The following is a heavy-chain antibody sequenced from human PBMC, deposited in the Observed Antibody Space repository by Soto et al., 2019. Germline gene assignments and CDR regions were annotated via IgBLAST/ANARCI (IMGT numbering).Heavy chain of an antibody. CDR2: INAGNGNT. Sequence: QVQLVQSGAEAKKPGASVKVSCKASGYTFTSYAMHWVRQAPGQRLEWMGWINAGNGNTKQSQKLQGRGTITTDTSASTAYMALSSLRSEETAVYYCARDVAAADYWGQGTLVTVYS. CDR1: GYTFTSYA. CDR3: ARDVAAADY. J-gene: IGHJ4*02. D-gene: IGHD6-13*01. V-gene: IGHV1-3*01.